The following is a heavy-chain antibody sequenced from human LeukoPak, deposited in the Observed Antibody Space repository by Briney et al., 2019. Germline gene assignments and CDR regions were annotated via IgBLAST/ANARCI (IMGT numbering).Heavy chain of an antibody. CDR1: GYTFTDYY. D-gene: IGHD4-11*01. J-gene: IGHJ4*02. V-gene: IGHV1-46*01. CDR2: ISPSGGST. Sequence: ASVKVSCKASGYTFTDYYIHWMRQAPGQGPEWMGIISPSGGSTTYAQKFQGRVTMTRDTSTNTVYMELSSLRSDDTAVYYCARDLQGSSTFDYWGQGTLVTVSS. CDR3: ARDLQGSSTFDY.